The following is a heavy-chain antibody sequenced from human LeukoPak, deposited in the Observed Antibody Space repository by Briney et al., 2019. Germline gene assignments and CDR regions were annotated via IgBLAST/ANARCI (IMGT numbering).Heavy chain of an antibody. V-gene: IGHV3-53*01. CDR2: IYSDVSGGST. J-gene: IGHJ4*02. Sequence: PGGSLRLSCASSGFTVSSNYMIWVRQAPGKRLEWVAVIYSDVSGGSTFYADSVKGRFTISRDNSKNTLYLQMNSLRAEDTAVYYCAKVDRGTLTGYVDYWGQWTLVTVSS. D-gene: IGHD3-9*01. CDR3: AKVDRGTLTGYVDY. CDR1: GFTVSSNY.